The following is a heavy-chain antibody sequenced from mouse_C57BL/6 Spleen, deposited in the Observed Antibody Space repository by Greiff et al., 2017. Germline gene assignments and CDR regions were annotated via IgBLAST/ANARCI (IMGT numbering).Heavy chain of an antibody. CDR1: GFTFSSYG. J-gene: IGHJ2*01. CDR2: ISSGGSYT. CDR3: AIHEGAYSSSDGYFDF. D-gene: IGHD2-5*01. V-gene: IGHV5-6*01. Sequence: EVKLMESGGDLVKPGGSLKLSCAASGFTFSSYGMSWVRQTPDKRLEWVATISSGGSYTCYPDSVKGRFTLSSDNAKNTLYLQMNSLKSEDPAMYYCAIHEGAYSSSDGYFDFWGPGTTLTVSS.